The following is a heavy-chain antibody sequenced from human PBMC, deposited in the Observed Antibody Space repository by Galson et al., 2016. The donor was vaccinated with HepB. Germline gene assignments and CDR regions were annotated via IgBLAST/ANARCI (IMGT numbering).Heavy chain of an antibody. Sequence: SLRLSCAASGFTFSNYWMHWVRQAPGKGLVWVAHINNAGSNTNYADSVKGRFTISRDNAKNTLYLQMNGLTVEDTAVYYCARSVARDFDYWGQGILITVSS. CDR2: INNAGSNT. J-gene: IGHJ4*02. V-gene: IGHV3-74*01. CDR1: GFTFSNYW. D-gene: IGHD5-24*01. CDR3: ARSVARDFDY.